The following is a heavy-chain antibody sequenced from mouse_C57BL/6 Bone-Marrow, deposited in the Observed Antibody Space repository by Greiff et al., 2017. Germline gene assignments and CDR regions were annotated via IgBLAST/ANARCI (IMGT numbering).Heavy chain of an antibody. V-gene: IGHV5-15*01. CDR2: ISNLAYSI. J-gene: IGHJ4*01. CDR3: ARQGPYCYAMDY. Sequence: EVMLVESGGGLVQPGGSLKLSCAASGFTFSDYGMAWVRQAPRKGPEWVAFISNLAYSIYYADTVTGRFTISRENAKNTLYLEMSSVRSEDTAMYYCARQGPYCYAMDYWGQGTSVTVSA. CDR1: GFTFSDYG.